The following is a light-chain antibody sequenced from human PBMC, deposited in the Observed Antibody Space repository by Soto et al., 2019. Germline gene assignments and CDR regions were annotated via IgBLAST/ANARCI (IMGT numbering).Light chain of an antibody. Sequence: QSVLTQPASVSGSPGQSITISCTGTSSDVGGYNYVSWYQQHPGKAPKLMIYEVNNRPSGVSNRFSGSKSGNTASLTISGVQAEDEADYYYSSYTSSSTLYVFGTGTKVTVL. CDR2: EVN. V-gene: IGLV2-14*01. CDR1: SSDVGGYNY. J-gene: IGLJ1*01. CDR3: SSYTSSSTLYV.